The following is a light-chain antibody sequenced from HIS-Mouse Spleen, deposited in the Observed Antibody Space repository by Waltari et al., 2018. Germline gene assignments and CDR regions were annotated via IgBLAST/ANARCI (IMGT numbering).Light chain of an antibody. CDR3: QSADSSGTYVV. J-gene: IGLJ2*01. V-gene: IGLV3-25*03. CDR2: KDS. Sequence: SYELTQPPSVSVSPGQTARITCPGDALPKPYAYWYQQKPGQAPLLVIYKDSERPSGIPGRFSGSSSGTTVTLTISGVQAEDEADYYCQSADSSGTYVVFGGGTKLTVL. CDR1: ALPKPY.